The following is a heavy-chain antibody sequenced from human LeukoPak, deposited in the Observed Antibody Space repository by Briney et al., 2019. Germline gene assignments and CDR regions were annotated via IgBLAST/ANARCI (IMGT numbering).Heavy chain of an antibody. CDR3: ASTFPYCTGGTCAL. D-gene: IGHD2-15*01. CDR1: GLTFGSYW. CDR2: IHPNGGVK. Sequence: GGSLRLSCAASGLTFGSYWMSWVRQAPGKGLEWVANIHPNGGVKNYVASVKGRFTIPRANAANSLYLQVNSLRAEDSAVYYCASTFPYCTGGTCALGGQGTLVTVSS. J-gene: IGHJ4*02. V-gene: IGHV3-7*01.